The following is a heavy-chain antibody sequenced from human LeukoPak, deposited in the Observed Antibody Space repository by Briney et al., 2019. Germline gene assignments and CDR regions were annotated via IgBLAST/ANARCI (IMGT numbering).Heavy chain of an antibody. Sequence: GGSLRLSCAVSGFTFRNAWMSWVRQAPGKGLEWVGRIKSKTDGGTTDYAAPVKGRFTISRDNSKNTLYLQMTSLKTEDTAVYYCTTGVTVDYRVLTDFDYWGQGTLVTVSS. CDR2: IKSKTDGGTT. D-gene: IGHD4-11*01. J-gene: IGHJ4*02. CDR1: GFTFRNAW. CDR3: TTGVTVDYRVLTDFDY. V-gene: IGHV3-15*01.